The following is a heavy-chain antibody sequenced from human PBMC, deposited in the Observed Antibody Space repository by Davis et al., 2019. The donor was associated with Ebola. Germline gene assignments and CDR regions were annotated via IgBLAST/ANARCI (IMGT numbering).Heavy chain of an antibody. J-gene: IGHJ4*02. CDR1: GGSISSYY. Sequence: PSETLSLTCTVSGGSISSYYWSWIRQPPGKGLEWIGYIYYSGSTNYNPSLKSRVTISVDTSKNQFSLKLSSVTAADTAVYYCARGDADYYDSSGYYSQVPFDYWGQGTLVTVSS. CDR3: ARGDADYYDSSGYYSQVPFDY. CDR2: IYYSGST. D-gene: IGHD3-22*01. V-gene: IGHV4-59*01.